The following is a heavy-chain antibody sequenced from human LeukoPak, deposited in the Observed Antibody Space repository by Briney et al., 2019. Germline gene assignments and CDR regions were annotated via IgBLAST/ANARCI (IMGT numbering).Heavy chain of an antibody. V-gene: IGHV3-23*01. CDR3: ARGEQQWLIPFDN. CDR2: ISGSGRST. D-gene: IGHD6-19*01. J-gene: IGHJ4*02. Sequence: GGSLRLSCAASGFTFSNYTMSWVRQAPGKGLEWVSSISGSGRSTYYADSVKGRFTFSRDNPKNTLYLQMNSLRAEDTAIYYCARGEQQWLIPFDNRGQGTLVTVSS. CDR1: GFTFSNYT.